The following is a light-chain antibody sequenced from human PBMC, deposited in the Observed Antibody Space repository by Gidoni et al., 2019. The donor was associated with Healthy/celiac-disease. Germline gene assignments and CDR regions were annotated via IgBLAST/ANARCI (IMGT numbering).Light chain of an antibody. J-gene: IGKJ4*01. CDR1: QDISNY. V-gene: IGKV1-33*01. CDR2: DAS. CDR3: QQYDNLPLT. Sequence: DIQMTQSPSSLSASVGDRVTITCPASQDISNYLNWYQQKPGKAPKLLIYDASNLETGVPSRFSGSGSGTDFTVTISSLQPEDIETYYCQQYDNLPLTFGGGTKVESK.